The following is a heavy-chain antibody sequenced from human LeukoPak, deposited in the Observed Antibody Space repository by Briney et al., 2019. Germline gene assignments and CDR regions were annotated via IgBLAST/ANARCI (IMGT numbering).Heavy chain of an antibody. V-gene: IGHV4-34*01. CDR1: GGSFSGYY. J-gene: IGHJ3*02. Sequence: SETLSLTCAVYGGSFSGYYWSWIRQPPGKGLEWIGEINHSGSTNYNPSLKSRVTISVDTSKNQFSLKLSSVTAADTAVYYCAGSVIMRSTDAFDIWGQGTMVTVSS. CDR3: AGSVIMRSTDAFDI. D-gene: IGHD3-3*01. CDR2: INHSGST.